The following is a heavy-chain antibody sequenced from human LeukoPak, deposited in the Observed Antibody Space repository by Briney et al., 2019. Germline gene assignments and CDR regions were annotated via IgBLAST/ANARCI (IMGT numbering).Heavy chain of an antibody. CDR3: VRRRYNYGFDS. CDR2: IYHSGST. J-gene: IGHJ4*02. CDR1: GGSISSSSYY. D-gene: IGHD5-18*01. V-gene: IGHV4-39*07. Sequence: SETLSLTCTVSGGSISSSSYYWGWIRQPPGKGLEWIGSIYHSGSTNYNPSLKRRVTMSVDKSKNQFSLKLSSVTAADTAVFYCVRRRYNYGFDSWGQGTLVTVSS.